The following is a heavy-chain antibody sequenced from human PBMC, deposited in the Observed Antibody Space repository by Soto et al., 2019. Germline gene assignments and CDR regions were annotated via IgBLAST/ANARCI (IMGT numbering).Heavy chain of an antibody. V-gene: IGHV1-18*01. D-gene: IGHD2-15*01. CDR3: ARTGPLARYCSGGSCYSGY. J-gene: IGHJ4*02. CDR1: GYTFTSYG. Sequence: QVQLVQSGAEVKKPGASVKVSCKTSGYTFTSYGISWVRQAPGQGLEWMGWISAYNGNTNYAQKVQGRVTMTTDTSTSTAYMELRSLRSDDTAVYYGARTGPLARYCSGGSCYSGYWGQGTLVTVSS. CDR2: ISAYNGNT.